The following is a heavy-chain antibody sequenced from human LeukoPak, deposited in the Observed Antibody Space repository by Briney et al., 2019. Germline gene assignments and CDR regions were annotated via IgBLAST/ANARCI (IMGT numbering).Heavy chain of an antibody. CDR1: GDSISSSSNY. J-gene: IGHJ5*02. Sequence: SETLSLTCTVSGDSISSSSNYWGWIRQPPGTGLEWIGSVYYSGSTYSNPSLKSRVAIAVDTSKNQISLKLTSVTAADTAVYYCARQQIVVVPAARNINWFDPWGQGTLVTVSS. CDR2: VYYSGST. CDR3: ARQQIVVVPAARNINWFDP. V-gene: IGHV4-39*01. D-gene: IGHD2-2*01.